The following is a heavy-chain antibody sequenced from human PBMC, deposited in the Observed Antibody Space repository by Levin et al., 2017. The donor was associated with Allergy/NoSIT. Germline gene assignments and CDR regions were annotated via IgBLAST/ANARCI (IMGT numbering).Heavy chain of an antibody. CDR2: INPNSGGT. Sequence: GESLKISCKASGYAFTGYYMHWVRQAPGQGLEWMGWINPNSGGTNYAQKFQGRVTMTRDTSISTAYMELSRLRSDDTAVYYCARDQRYFDGTYYYYYMDVWGKGTTVTVSS. CDR3: ARDQRYFDGTYYYYYMDV. V-gene: IGHV1-2*02. D-gene: IGHD3-9*01. J-gene: IGHJ6*03. CDR1: GYAFTGYY.